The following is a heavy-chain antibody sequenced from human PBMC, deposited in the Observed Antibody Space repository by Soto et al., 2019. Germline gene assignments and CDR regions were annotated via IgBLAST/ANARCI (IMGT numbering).Heavy chain of an antibody. D-gene: IGHD3-3*01. CDR1: GFSLSTSGVG. Sequence: SGPTLVNPTQTLTLTCTFSGFSLSTSGVGVGWIRQPPGKALEWLALIYWDDDKRYSPSLKSRLTITKGTSKNQVVLTMTNMDPVDTATYYCAHRQDSYDFWSGYYTSDNWFDPWGQGTLVTVSS. CDR3: AHRQDSYDFWSGYYTSDNWFDP. V-gene: IGHV2-5*02. CDR2: IYWDDDK. J-gene: IGHJ5*02.